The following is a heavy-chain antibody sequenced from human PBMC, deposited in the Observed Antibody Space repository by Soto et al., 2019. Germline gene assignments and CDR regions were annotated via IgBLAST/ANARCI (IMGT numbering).Heavy chain of an antibody. D-gene: IGHD6-19*01. Sequence: QVQLVQSGAEEKKPGASVKVSCKASGYTFTGYAMHWVRQAPGQRLEWMGWINAGNGNTKYSQKFQGRGTITRDTSAITAYLYLSSLRTEDTAVYYCARAVAVPADFDYWGQGTLVTVSS. CDR1: GYTFTGYA. J-gene: IGHJ4*02. V-gene: IGHV1-3*05. CDR3: ARAVAVPADFDY. CDR2: INAGNGNT.